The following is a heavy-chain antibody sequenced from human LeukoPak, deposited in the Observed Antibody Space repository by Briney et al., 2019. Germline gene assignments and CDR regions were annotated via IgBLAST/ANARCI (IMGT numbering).Heavy chain of an antibody. J-gene: IGHJ4*02. V-gene: IGHV1-69*04. CDR3: ARDPYYYDSSGYYRGPFDY. CDR2: IIPTLGIA. CDR1: GGTFSSYA. D-gene: IGHD3-22*01. Sequence: GASVKVSCKASGGTFSSYAISWVRQAPGQGLEWMGRIIPTLGIANYAQKFQGRVTITADKSTSTAYMELSSLRSEDTAVYYCARDPYYYDSSGYYRGPFDYWGQGTLVTVSS.